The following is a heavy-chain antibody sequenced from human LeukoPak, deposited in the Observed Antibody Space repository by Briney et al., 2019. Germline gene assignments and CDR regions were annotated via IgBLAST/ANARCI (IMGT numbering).Heavy chain of an antibody. D-gene: IGHD5-12*01. CDR1: GGSFSGYY. CDR2: INHSGST. CDR3: ARGGVGVATTLFGCFDP. Sequence: SETLSLTCAVYGGSFSGYYWSWIRQPPGKGLEWIGEINHSGSTNYNPSLKSRVTISVDTSKNQFSLKLSSVTAADTAVYYCARGGVGVATTLFGCFDPWGQGTLVTVSS. V-gene: IGHV4-34*01. J-gene: IGHJ5*02.